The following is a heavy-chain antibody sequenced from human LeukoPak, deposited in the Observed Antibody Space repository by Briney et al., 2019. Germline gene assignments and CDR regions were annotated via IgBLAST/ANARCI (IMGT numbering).Heavy chain of an antibody. J-gene: IGHJ5*02. Sequence: GGSLRLSCAASGFTFSSYAVHWVRQAPGKGLEWVAVISYDGSNKYYADTVKGRFTISRDNSKNTLYLQMNSLRAEDTAVYYCAREDGSYYWFGEIVTWGQGTLVTVSS. CDR3: AREDGSYYWFGEIVT. V-gene: IGHV3-30-3*01. D-gene: IGHD3-10*01. CDR1: GFTFSSYA. CDR2: ISYDGSNK.